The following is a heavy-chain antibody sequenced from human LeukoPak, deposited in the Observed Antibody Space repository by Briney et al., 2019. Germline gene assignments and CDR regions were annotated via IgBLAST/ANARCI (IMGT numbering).Heavy chain of an antibody. Sequence: GGPLRLSSAASGFTFSSYWMSWVRQAPGKGLEWVANIKQDGSEKYYVDSVKGRFTISRDNAKNSLYLQMNSLRAEDTAVYYCATSVVVAAISFDYWGQGTLVTVSS. CDR2: IKQDGSEK. V-gene: IGHV3-7*01. CDR3: ATSVVVAAISFDY. J-gene: IGHJ4*02. D-gene: IGHD2-15*01. CDR1: GFTFSSYW.